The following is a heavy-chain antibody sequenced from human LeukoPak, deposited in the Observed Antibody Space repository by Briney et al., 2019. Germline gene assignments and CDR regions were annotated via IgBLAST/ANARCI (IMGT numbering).Heavy chain of an antibody. CDR3: ARRESTYQNYYYFYYMDV. CDR2: INWNGGST. Sequence: GGSLRLSCAASGFTFDDYGMSWVRQAPGKGLEWVSGINWNGGSTDHADSVKGRFTISRDNAKNSLYLQMNSLRAEDTALYYCARRESTYQNYYYFYYMDVWGKGTTVTVSS. J-gene: IGHJ6*03. V-gene: IGHV3-20*04. CDR1: GFTFDDYG.